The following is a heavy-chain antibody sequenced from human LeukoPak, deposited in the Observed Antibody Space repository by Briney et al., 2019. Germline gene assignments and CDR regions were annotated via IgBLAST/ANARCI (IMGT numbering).Heavy chain of an antibody. CDR2: INHSGST. J-gene: IGHJ5*02. CDR3: AREWRIVGGTKLFDP. V-gene: IGHV4-34*01. CDR1: GGSFSGYY. Sequence: PSETLSLTCAVYGGSFSGYYWSWIRQPPGKGLEWIGEINHSGSTNYNPSLKSRVTISVDTSKNQFSLKLSSVTAADTAVYYCAREWRIVGGTKLFDPWGQGTLVTVSS. D-gene: IGHD2-15*01.